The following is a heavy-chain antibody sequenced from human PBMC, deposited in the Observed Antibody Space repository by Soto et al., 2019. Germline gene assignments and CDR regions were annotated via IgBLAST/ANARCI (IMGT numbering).Heavy chain of an antibody. Sequence: ESGGGLVQPGGSLRLSCAASGFTFSSYWMSWVRQAPGKGLEWVANIKQDGSEKYYVDSVKGRFTISRDNAKNSLYLQMNSLRAEDTAVYYCARGAHCSSTSCYWDYYYGMDVWGQGTTVTVSS. CDR2: IKQDGSEK. CDR3: ARGAHCSSTSCYWDYYYGMDV. J-gene: IGHJ6*02. CDR1: GFTFSSYW. D-gene: IGHD2-2*01. V-gene: IGHV3-7*01.